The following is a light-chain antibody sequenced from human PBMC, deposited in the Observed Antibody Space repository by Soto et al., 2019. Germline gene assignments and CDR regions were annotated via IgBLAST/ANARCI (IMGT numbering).Light chain of an antibody. CDR3: QHYDSSPPYT. V-gene: IGKV3-20*01. CDR1: RSFASSY. J-gene: IGKJ2*01. Sequence: EIVLTQSPVTLSLYPGERTTLSCRASRSFASSYLGWYQQKPGQAPRLLIYAASTRATGIPDMFSRSGSETDFTLTISRLEPEDSAGNYCQHYDSSPPYTFGQGTKLEIK. CDR2: AAS.